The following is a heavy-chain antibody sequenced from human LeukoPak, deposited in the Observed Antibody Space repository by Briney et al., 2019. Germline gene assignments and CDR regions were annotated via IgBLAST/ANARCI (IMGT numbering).Heavy chain of an antibody. CDR1: GFTFSNAW. V-gene: IGHV3-15*07. CDR2: IKSKTDGGTT. J-gene: IGHJ5*02. Sequence: PGGSLRLSCAASGFTFSNAWMNWVRQAPGKGLEWVGRIKSKTDGGTTDYAAPVKGRFTISRDDSKNTPYLQMNSLKTEDTAVYYCTTDHTYYHILTGYRWGQGTLVTVSS. D-gene: IGHD3-9*01. CDR3: TTDHTYYHILTGYR.